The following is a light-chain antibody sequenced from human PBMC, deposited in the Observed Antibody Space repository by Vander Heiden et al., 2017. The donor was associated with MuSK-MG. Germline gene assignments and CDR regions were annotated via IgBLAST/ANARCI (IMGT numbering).Light chain of an antibody. Sequence: IVLTQSPGTLSLSPGERATLSCRASQSVSSSYLAWYQQKPGQAPRLLIYGASSRATGIPDRVSGSGSGTDFTLTISRLEPEDVAVYYCQQYGSSPRTFGQGTKVEIK. CDR1: QSVSSSY. CDR3: QQYGSSPRT. V-gene: IGKV3-20*01. CDR2: GAS. J-gene: IGKJ1*01.